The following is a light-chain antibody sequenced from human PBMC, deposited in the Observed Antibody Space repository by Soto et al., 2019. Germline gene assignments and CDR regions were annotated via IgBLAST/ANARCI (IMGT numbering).Light chain of an antibody. V-gene: IGLV2-23*01. Sequence: QSALTQPASVSGSPGQSITISCTGSSSDIGSYDVVSWYQQHPGESPKLLIYEADKRPSGVSSHFSGSKSGNTAYLTISGLRAEDEADYYCCSYVAFQNYVFGPGTKVTVL. CDR2: EAD. J-gene: IGLJ1*01. CDR3: CSYVAFQNYV. CDR1: SSDIGSYDV.